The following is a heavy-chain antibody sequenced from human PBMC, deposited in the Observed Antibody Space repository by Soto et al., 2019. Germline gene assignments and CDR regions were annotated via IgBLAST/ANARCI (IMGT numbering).Heavy chain of an antibody. V-gene: IGHV4-31*03. CDR3: ARILFP. CDR2: IYYSGST. J-gene: IGHJ5*02. CDR1: GGSISSGGYY. Sequence: QVQLQESGPGLVKPSQTLSLTCTFSGGSISSGGYYWSWISQHQGKGLEWIGYIYYSGSTYYNPSLKRRSTISVDTHKYQFSLTLSSVTASDTAVDYCARILFPWCQGTLVTVSS.